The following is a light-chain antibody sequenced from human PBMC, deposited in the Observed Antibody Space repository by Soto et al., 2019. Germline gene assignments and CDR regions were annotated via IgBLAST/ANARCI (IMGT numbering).Light chain of an antibody. CDR2: EVS. V-gene: IGLV2-8*01. J-gene: IGLJ1*01. Sequence: SVLTQPPSATGAPGQPVTLSCTGTSSDVGGYNYVSWYQQHPGKAPKLMIYEVSKRPSGVPDRFSGSKSGNTASLTVSGLQAEDEADYYCSSYAGSNNFEVFGTGTKVTVL. CDR3: SSYAGSNNFEV. CDR1: SSDVGGYNY.